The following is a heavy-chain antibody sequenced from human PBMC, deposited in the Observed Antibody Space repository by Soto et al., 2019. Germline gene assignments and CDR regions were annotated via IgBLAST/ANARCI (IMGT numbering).Heavy chain of an antibody. Sequence: SETLSLTCTVSGGSISSSSYYWGWIRQPPGKGLEWIGSIYYSGSTYYNPSLKSRVTISVDTSKNQFSLKLSSVTAADTAVYYCARQIEGVGSPKYYGMDVWGQGTTVTVSS. CDR1: GGSISSSSYY. CDR2: IYYSGST. CDR3: ARQIEGVGSPKYYGMDV. J-gene: IGHJ6*02. D-gene: IGHD1-26*01. V-gene: IGHV4-39*01.